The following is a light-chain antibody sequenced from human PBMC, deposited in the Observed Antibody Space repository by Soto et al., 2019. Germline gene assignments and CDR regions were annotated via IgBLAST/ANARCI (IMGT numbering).Light chain of an antibody. Sequence: QSALTQPASVSGSPGQSITISCTGTSSDVGAYSYVSWYQQHPGKAPKLMIYEVTNRPSGVSDRFSGSRSGSSASLAISGLQAEDEADYYCQTYDKNLGGWVFGGGTKLTVL. CDR3: QTYDKNLGGWV. CDR1: SSDVGAYSY. J-gene: IGLJ3*02. CDR2: EVT. V-gene: IGLV2-14*01.